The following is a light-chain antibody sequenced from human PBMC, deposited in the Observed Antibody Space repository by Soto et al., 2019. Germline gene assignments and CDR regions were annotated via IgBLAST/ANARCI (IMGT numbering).Light chain of an antibody. CDR2: CTS. CDR3: QHYNDYSWT. CDR1: QSISMW. Sequence: DIHMTQSPSTLSASVGDRVTITCRASQSISMWLAWYQQKPGRAPNLLIYCTSSLDSGVPSRFSGSGSGTEFTLTISSLQPDDFATYYCQHYNDYSWTFGQGTKVEIK. V-gene: IGKV1-5*03. J-gene: IGKJ1*01.